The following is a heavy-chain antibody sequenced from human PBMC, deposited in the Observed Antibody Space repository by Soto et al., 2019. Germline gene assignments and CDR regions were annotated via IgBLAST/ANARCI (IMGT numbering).Heavy chain of an antibody. D-gene: IGHD3-3*01. J-gene: IGHJ6*02. CDR2: IKQDGREK. CDR3: ARDANTIFGVVIAYYYYYYGMDV. CDR1: GFTFSSYW. Sequence: PGGSLRLSCAASGFTFSSYWMSWVRQAPGKGLEGVANIKQDGREKYYVDSVKGRFTISRDNAKNSLYLQMNSLRAEDTAVYYCARDANTIFGVVIAYYYYYYGMDVWGQGTTVTVSS. V-gene: IGHV3-7*03.